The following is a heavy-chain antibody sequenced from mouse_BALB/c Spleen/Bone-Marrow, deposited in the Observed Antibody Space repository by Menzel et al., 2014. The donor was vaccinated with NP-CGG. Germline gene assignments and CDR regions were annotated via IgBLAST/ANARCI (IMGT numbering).Heavy chain of an antibody. CDR3: ARSHYYRNYYAMDY. Sequence: EVQVVESGGGLVKPGGSLKLSCAASGFTFSDYYMYWVRQTPEKRLEWVATISDGGSYTYYPDSVKGRFTISRDNAKNNLYLQMSSLKSEDTAMYYCARSHYYRNYYAMDYWGQGTSVTVSS. J-gene: IGHJ4*01. CDR2: ISDGGSYT. D-gene: IGHD1-2*01. CDR1: GFTFSDYY. V-gene: IGHV5-4*02.